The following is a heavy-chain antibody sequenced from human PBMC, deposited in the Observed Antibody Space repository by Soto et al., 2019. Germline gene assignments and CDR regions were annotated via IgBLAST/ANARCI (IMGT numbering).Heavy chain of an antibody. J-gene: IGHJ4*02. Sequence: QVQLVQSGGEVKKPGASVTVSCKASGYTFINYHITWVRQAPGQGLEWMAWINTYNGMTDYAQRFQGRVTITKDTATSTTSLQLRNLGSDDTAVYFCAKSTPGEMATDWGQGTLVTVSS. D-gene: IGHD5-12*01. CDR2: INTYNGMT. CDR3: AKSTPGEMATD. V-gene: IGHV1-18*01. CDR1: GYTFINYH.